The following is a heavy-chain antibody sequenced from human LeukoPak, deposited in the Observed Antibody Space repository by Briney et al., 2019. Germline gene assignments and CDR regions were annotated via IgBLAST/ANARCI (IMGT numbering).Heavy chain of an antibody. Sequence: GGSLRLSCAAPGLITDDYAIHWVRQAPGKGLEWVSLISGDGGSTFYADSVRGRFTISRDNSKNSLSPQMSSLRSEDTALYFCVRESERSGWFDHWGQGTLVTVSS. V-gene: IGHV3-43*02. D-gene: IGHD1-26*01. CDR3: VRESERSGWFDH. CDR2: ISGDGGST. J-gene: IGHJ5*02. CDR1: GLITDDYA.